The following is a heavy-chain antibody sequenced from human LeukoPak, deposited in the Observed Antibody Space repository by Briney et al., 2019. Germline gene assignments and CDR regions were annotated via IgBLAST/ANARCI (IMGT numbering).Heavy chain of an antibody. V-gene: IGHV4-31*03. D-gene: IGHD6-6*01. CDR3: ARERVWYSSSSMGAFDI. J-gene: IGHJ3*02. CDR2: IYYSGST. CDR1: GGSISSGGYY. Sequence: PSETLSHTCIVSGGSISSGGYYWSWIRQHPGKGLEWIEYIYYSGSTYYNPSLKSRVTISVDASKNQFSLKLSSVTAADTAVYYCARERVWYSSSSMGAFDIWGQGTMVTVSS.